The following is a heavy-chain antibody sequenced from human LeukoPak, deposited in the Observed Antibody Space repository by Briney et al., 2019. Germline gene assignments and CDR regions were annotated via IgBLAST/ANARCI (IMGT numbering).Heavy chain of an antibody. CDR1: GFTFSSYE. CDR2: ISSSGSTI. D-gene: IGHD3-10*01. Sequence: PGGSLRLSCAASGFTFSSYEMNWVRQAPGKGLEWVSYISSSGSTIYYADSVKGRFTISRDNAKNSLYLQMNSLRAEDTAVYYCARGSLDAFDIWGQGTLVTVSS. J-gene: IGHJ3*02. CDR3: ARGSLDAFDI. V-gene: IGHV3-48*03.